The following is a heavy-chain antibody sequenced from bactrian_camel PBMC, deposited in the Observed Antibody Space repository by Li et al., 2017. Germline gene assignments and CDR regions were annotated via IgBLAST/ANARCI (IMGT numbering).Heavy chain of an antibody. CDR3: GLDSRRSSGRCYTIFDRNVEV. CDR2: IFSLGNGS. J-gene: IGHJ2*01. CDR1: IYTANLYC. D-gene: IGHD2*01. V-gene: IGHV3S6*01. Sequence: LVESGGGSVQAGGSLRLSCEASIYTANLYCMTWFRQAPGKEREGIAHIFSLGNGSFYDDSVKGRFTVSRDKAKNTLYLQMNTLKPEDTATYYCGLDSRRSSGRCYTIFDRNVEVWGQGTQVTVS.